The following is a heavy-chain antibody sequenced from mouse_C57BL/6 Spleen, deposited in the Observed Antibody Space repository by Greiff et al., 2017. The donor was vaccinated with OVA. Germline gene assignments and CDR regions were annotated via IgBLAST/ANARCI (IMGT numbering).Heavy chain of an antibody. CDR1: GFTFSDYY. CDR2: ISNGGGST. D-gene: IGHD1-1*02. V-gene: IGHV5-12*01. CDR3: ARRMNGYFDY. Sequence: EVHLVESGGGLVQPGGSLKLSCAASGFTFSDYYMYWVRQTPEKRLEWVAYISNGGGSTYYPDTVKGRFTISRDNAKNTLYLQMSRLKSEDTAMYYCARRMNGYFDYWGQGTTLTVSS. J-gene: IGHJ2*01.